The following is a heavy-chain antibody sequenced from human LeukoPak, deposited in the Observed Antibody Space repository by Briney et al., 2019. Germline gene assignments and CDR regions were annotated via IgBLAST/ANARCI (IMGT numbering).Heavy chain of an antibody. CDR2: INHSGST. CDR1: GGSFSGYH. D-gene: IGHD6-19*01. Sequence: PSETLSLTCAVYGGSFSGYHWSWIRQPPGKGLEWIGEINHSGSTNYNPSLKSRVTISVDTSKNQFSLKLSSVTAADAAVYYCARVRGWYRAMEYWGQGTLVTVSS. CDR3: ARVRGWYRAMEY. V-gene: IGHV4-34*01. J-gene: IGHJ4*02.